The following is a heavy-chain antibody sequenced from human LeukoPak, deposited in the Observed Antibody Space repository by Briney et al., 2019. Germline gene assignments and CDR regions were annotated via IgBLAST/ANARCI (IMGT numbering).Heavy chain of an antibody. J-gene: IGHJ4*02. V-gene: IGHV3-23*01. Sequence: GGSLRLTCAASGFIFRNYAMSWVRQAPGKGLEWVSAITGSGDTTYYADSVKGRFTISRDNSKNTLYVEMNTLRAEDTAVYYCAKWGDYDILTGYYVSDFWGQGTLVTVSS. CDR2: ITGSGDTT. CDR3: AKWGDYDILTGYYVSDF. D-gene: IGHD3-9*01. CDR1: GFIFRNYA.